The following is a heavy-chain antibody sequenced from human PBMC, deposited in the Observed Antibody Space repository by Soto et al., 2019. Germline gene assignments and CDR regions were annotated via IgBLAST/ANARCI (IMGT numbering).Heavy chain of an antibody. V-gene: IGHV3-66*01. CDR1: GFTVSTNY. D-gene: IGHD3-16*01. CDR2: IYSGGST. Sequence: EVQLVESGGGLVQPGGSLRLSCAASGFTVSTNYMNWVRQAPGKGLEWVSVIYSGGSTYYADSVKGRFTISRDNSKNTLFLQMNSLRVEDTAVYYCARGEPHPSFAYWGQGTLVTVSS. CDR3: ARGEPHPSFAY. J-gene: IGHJ4*02.